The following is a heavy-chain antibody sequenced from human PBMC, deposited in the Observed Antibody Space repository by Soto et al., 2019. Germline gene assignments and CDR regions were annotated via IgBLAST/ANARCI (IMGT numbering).Heavy chain of an antibody. J-gene: IGHJ6*02. V-gene: IGHV4-59*01. CDR2: IYYSGST. CDR1: GGSISSYY. Sequence: QVQLQESGPGLVKPSETLSLTCTVSGGSISSYYWSWIRQPPGKGLEWIGYIYYSGSTNYNPSLKSRVTISVDTSKNQFSLKLSSVTAADTAVYYCARVPSYYYYGMDVWGQGTTVTVSS. CDR3: ARVPSYYYYGMDV.